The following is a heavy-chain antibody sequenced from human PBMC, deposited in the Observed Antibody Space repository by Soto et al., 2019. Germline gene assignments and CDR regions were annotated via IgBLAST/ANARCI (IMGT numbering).Heavy chain of an antibody. CDR2: ISGSGGST. V-gene: IGHV3-23*01. CDR3: ATCSRWFSPFFES. D-gene: IGHD3-22*01. Sequence: VGSLRLSCAASGFSFTIYAMCWVRQTPGKGLEWVSGISGSGGSTYYADSVKGRFTVSRDNSKNTLYLQMNSLRAEDTALYYCATCSRWFSPFFESWGQGALVTV. CDR1: GFSFTIYA. J-gene: IGHJ4*02.